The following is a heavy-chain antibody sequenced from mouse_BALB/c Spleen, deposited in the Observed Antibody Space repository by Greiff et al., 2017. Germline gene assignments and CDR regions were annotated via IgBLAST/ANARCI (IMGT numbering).Heavy chain of an antibody. V-gene: IGHV5-4*02. J-gene: IGHJ3*01. D-gene: IGHD2-1*01. Sequence: EVMLVESGGGLVKPGGSLKLSCAASGFTFSDYYMYWVRQTPEKRLEWVATISDGGSYTYYPDSVKGRFTISRDNAKNNLYLQMSSLKSEDTAMYYCARDPYGNQFAYWGQGTLVTVAA. CDR1: GFTFSDYY. CDR3: ARDPYGNQFAY. CDR2: ISDGGSYT.